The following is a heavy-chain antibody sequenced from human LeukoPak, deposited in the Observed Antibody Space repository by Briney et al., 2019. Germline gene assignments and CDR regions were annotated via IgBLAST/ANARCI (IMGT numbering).Heavy chain of an antibody. CDR3: AKGLYSSGWYYFDS. Sequence: GGSLRLSCAASGFTFSRYGMHWVRQAPGKGLEWVAVIWYDGNNKYYADSVKGRFTISRDNSKNTLYLQMNSLRAEDTAVYYCAKGLYSSGWYYFDSWGQGTLVTVSS. D-gene: IGHD6-19*01. CDR1: GFTFSRYG. V-gene: IGHV3-33*06. J-gene: IGHJ4*02. CDR2: IWYDGNNK.